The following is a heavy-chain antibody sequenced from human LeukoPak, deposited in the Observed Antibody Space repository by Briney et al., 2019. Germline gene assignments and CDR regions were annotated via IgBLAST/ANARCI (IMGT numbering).Heavy chain of an antibody. CDR2: INPNIGGA. J-gene: IGHJ5*02. D-gene: IGHD2-15*01. CDR3: ARGLADRYCSGDSCYPGYNWFDP. Sequence: ASVKVSRKASGYTFNAYYIHWLRQAPGQGLEWMGWINPNIGGANYALRLQGRVTMTRDTSISTVYMELSRLRSDDTAVYYCARGLADRYCSGDSCYPGYNWFDPWGQGTQVTVSS. V-gene: IGHV1-2*02. CDR1: GYTFNAYY.